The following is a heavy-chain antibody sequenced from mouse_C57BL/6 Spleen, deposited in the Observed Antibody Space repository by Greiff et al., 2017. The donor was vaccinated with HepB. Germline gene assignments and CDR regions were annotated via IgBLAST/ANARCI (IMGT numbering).Heavy chain of an antibody. CDR3: ARSGITTVEDY. CDR2: IDPSDSYT. D-gene: IGHD1-1*01. Sequence: VQLQQPGAELVMPGASVKLSCKASGYTFTSYWMHWVKQRPGQGLEWIGEIDPSDSYTNYNQKFKGKSTLTVDKSSSTAYMQLSSLTSEDSAVYYCARSGITTVEDYWGQGTTLTVSS. V-gene: IGHV1-69*01. CDR1: GYTFTSYW. J-gene: IGHJ2*01.